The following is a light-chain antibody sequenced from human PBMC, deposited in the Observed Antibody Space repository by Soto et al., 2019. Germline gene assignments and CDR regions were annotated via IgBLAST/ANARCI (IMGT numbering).Light chain of an antibody. J-gene: IGKJ1*01. CDR3: QQYNSYS. CDR2: YAS. V-gene: IGKV3D-7*01. CDR1: QSVSSNY. Sequence: VLTQSPGTLSLSPGERATLSCRASQSVSSNYLAWYQQKPGQAPRLLIYYASTRDTGVPARFSGSGSGTEFTLTISSLQPDDFATYYCQQYNSYSFGQGTKVDIK.